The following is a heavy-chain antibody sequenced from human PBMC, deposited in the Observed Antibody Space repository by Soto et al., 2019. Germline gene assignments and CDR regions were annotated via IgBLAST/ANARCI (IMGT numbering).Heavy chain of an antibody. J-gene: IGHJ6*02. CDR3: AKVTCSSTSCSYNYYYYGMDV. CDR2: ISGSGGST. Sequence: EGSLRLSCAASGFTFSSYAMSWVRQAPGKGLEWVSAISGSGGSTYYADSVKGRFTISRDNSKNTLYLQMNSLRAEDTAVYYCAKVTCSSTSCSYNYYYYGMDVWGQGTTVNVSS. CDR1: GFTFSSYA. V-gene: IGHV3-23*01. D-gene: IGHD2-2*01.